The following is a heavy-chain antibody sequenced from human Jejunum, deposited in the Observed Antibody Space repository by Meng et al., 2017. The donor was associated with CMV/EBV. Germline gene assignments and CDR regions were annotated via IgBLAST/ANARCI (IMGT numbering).Heavy chain of an antibody. CDR1: TSGVG. J-gene: IGHJ4*02. CDR3: AHNSHHPWGTYRDYYFDY. CDR2: IYWKDDK. D-gene: IGHD3-16*02. Sequence: TSGVGVDWISQPPGKAMEWLALIYWKDDKRYISSLKSRLTVTKDTSKNQVVLTMTNMEPVDTATYYCAHNSHHPWGTYRDYYFDYWGQGTLVTVSS. V-gene: IGHV2-5*01.